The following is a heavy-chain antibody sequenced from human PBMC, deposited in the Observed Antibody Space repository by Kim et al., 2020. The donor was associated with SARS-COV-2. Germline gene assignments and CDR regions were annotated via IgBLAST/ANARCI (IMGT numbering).Heavy chain of an antibody. V-gene: IGHV3-23*01. J-gene: IGHJ4*02. CDR3: AKRTTVTLSYYFDY. D-gene: IGHD4-17*01. Sequence: DSVKGRFTISRDNSKNTLYLQMNSLRAEDTAVYYCAKRTTVTLSYYFDYWGQGTLVTVSS.